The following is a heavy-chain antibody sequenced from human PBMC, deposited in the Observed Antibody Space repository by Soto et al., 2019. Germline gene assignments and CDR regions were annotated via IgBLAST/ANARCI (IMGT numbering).Heavy chain of an antibody. V-gene: IGHV1-2*04. CDR1: GYTFTGYY. CDR2: INPNSGGT. D-gene: IGHD3-22*01. Sequence: GASVKVSCKASGYTFTGYYMHWVRQAPGQGLEWMGWINPNSGGTNYAQKFQGWVTMTRDTSISTAYMELSRLRSDDTAVYYCARGGGYYDSSGASVSEYFQHWGQGTLVTVSS. CDR3: ARGGGYYDSSGASVSEYFQH. J-gene: IGHJ1*01.